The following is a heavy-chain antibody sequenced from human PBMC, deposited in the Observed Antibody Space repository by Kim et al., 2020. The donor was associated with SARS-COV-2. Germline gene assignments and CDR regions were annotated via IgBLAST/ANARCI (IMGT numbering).Heavy chain of an antibody. J-gene: IGHJ4*02. D-gene: IGHD2-15*01. CDR2: NGNT. Sequence: NGNTRYYQKCQGRDTITRDAAASTTYMELSSLRSEDTAVYYCARGSGNFDYWGQGTLVTVSS. V-gene: IGHV1-3*01. CDR3: ARGSGNFDY.